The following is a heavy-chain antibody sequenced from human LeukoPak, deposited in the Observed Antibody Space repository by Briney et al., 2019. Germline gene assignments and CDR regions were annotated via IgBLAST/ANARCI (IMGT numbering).Heavy chain of an antibody. Sequence: PGGSLRLSCAASGFTFSDYNMRWIRQAPGKGLEWVSRLNSDGSSTNYADSVKGRFTISRDNAKNTLYLQMNSLRDEDTAVFYCARSRYDYIWGIDYWGQGALVTVSS. V-gene: IGHV3-74*01. CDR1: GFTFSDYN. CDR2: LNSDGSST. CDR3: ARSRYDYIWGIDY. D-gene: IGHD3-16*01. J-gene: IGHJ4*02.